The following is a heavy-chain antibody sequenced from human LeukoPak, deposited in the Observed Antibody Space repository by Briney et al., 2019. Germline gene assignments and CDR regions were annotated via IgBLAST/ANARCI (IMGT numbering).Heavy chain of an antibody. CDR2: IIPILGIA. Sequence: GSSVKVSCKASGGTFSSYAISWVRQAPGQGLEWMGGIIPILGIANYAQKFQGRVTITADKSTSTAYMELSSLRSEDTAVYYCASSFVEYSSSWYYFGYWGQGTLVTVSS. J-gene: IGHJ4*02. CDR1: GGTFSSYA. V-gene: IGHV1-69*04. CDR3: ASSFVEYSSSWYYFGY. D-gene: IGHD6-13*01.